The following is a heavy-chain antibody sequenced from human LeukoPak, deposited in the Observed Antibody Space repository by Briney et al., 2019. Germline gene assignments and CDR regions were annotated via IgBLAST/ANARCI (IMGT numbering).Heavy chain of an antibody. V-gene: IGHV3-48*04. Sequence: GGSLRLSCVGSGFIFNDYSMNWVRQAPGKGPEWVSYISSRSSTIYYADSVKGRFTISRDNAKNSLYLQMNSLRVEDTAVYYCARVFRPSLTVFIIRGAFDIWGQGTMVTVSS. CDR2: ISSRSSTI. D-gene: IGHD3-3*01. J-gene: IGHJ3*02. CDR1: GFIFNDYS. CDR3: ARVFRPSLTVFIIRGAFDI.